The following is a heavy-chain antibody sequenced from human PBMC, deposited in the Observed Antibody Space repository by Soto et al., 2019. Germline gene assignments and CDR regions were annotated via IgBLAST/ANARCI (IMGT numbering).Heavy chain of an antibody. D-gene: IGHD6-19*01. V-gene: IGHV3-23*01. CDR2: ISGSGGST. CDR3: AKIPKQWPSRNYFDY. J-gene: IGHJ4*02. Sequence: EVQLLESGGGLVQPGGSLRLSCAASGFTFSSYAMSWVRQAPGKGLEWVSAISGSGGSTYYADSVKGRFTISRDNSKNTLYLQMNSLSAEDTAVYYCAKIPKQWPSRNYFDYWGQGTLVTVSS. CDR1: GFTFSSYA.